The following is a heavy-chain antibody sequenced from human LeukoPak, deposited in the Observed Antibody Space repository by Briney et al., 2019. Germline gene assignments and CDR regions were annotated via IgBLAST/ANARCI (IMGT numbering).Heavy chain of an antibody. CDR3: ARHTTMIAPNFDY. J-gene: IGHJ4*02. Sequence: SETLSLTCTVSGGSISSYYWSWIRQPPGKGLEWIGYIYTSGSTNYNPSLKSRVTISVDTSKNQFSLKLSSVTAADTAVYYCARHTTMIAPNFDYWGQGTLVTVSS. CDR2: IYTSGST. V-gene: IGHV4-4*09. D-gene: IGHD3-22*01. CDR1: GGSISSYY.